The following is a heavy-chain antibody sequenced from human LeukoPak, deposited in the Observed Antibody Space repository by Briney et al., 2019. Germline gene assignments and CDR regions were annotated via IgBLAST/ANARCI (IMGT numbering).Heavy chain of an antibody. CDR2: INWNGGST. D-gene: IGHD3-22*01. J-gene: IGHJ4*02. CDR1: GFTFDDYG. Sequence: GGSLRLSCAASGFTFDDYGMSWVRQAPGKGLEWVSGINWNGGSTGYADSMKGRFTISRDNAKNSLYLQMNSLRAEDTALYYCARDMYYYDSSGYYPDYWGQGTLVTVSS. CDR3: ARDMYYYDSSGYYPDY. V-gene: IGHV3-20*04.